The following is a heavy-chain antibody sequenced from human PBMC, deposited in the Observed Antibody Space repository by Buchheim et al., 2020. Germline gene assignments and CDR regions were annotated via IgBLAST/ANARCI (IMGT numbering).Heavy chain of an antibody. Sequence: QVQLQESGPGLVKPSQTLSLTCTVSGGSISSGDYYWSWIRQPPGKGLEWIGYIYYSGSTYYNPSLKSRVTLSIDTSKNQFSLTLNSVTVADTAVYYCARTQLERRWGLKGGFGSWGQGTL. D-gene: IGHD1-1*01. V-gene: IGHV4-30-4*01. J-gene: IGHJ5*01. CDR2: IYYSGST. CDR1: GGSISSGDYY. CDR3: ARTQLERRWGLKGGFGS.